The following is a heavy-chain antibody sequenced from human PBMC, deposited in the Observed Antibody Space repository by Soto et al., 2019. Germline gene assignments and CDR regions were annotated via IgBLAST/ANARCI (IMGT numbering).Heavy chain of an antibody. CDR2: INHSGST. CDR3: ARTVHIVVVTAPTYYFDY. J-gene: IGHJ4*02. Sequence: SETLSLTCAVYGGSFSGYYWSWIRQPPGKGLEWIGEINHSGSTNYNPSLKSRVTISVDTSKNQFSLKLSSVTAADTAVYYCARTVHIVVVTAPTYYFDYWGQGTLVTVSS. D-gene: IGHD2-21*02. CDR1: GGSFSGYY. V-gene: IGHV4-34*01.